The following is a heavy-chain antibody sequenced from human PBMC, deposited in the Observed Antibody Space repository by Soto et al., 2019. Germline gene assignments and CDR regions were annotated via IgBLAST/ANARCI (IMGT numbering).Heavy chain of an antibody. CDR3: ARGLSDIAGSSFGRRMDV. J-gene: IGHJ6*03. V-gene: IGHV4-61*01. D-gene: IGHD3-10*01. Sequence: QVQLQESGPGLVKSSETLSLICFVSGEALGSGQSYWNWIRQAPGKGREWIGQTFVTGATKYSASLKSRVTMTVDTSKSQIALTLSSVTAADSDTYFCARGLSDIAGSSFGRRMDVWGKGTKVTVSS. CDR2: TFVTGAT. CDR1: GEALGSGQSY.